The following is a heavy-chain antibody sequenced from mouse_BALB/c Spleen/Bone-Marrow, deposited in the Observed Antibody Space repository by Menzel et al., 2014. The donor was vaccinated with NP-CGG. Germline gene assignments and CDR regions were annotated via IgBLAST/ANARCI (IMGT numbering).Heavy chain of an antibody. CDR2: IYPSDSYT. D-gene: IGHD2-10*02. CDR3: TRQYGNYYAMDY. V-gene: IGHV1S126*01. Sequence: VQHQESGAELVRPGASVKVSCKASGYTFTSYWINWVKQRPGQGLEWIGNIYPSDSYTNYNQNFKDKATLTVDKSSSTAYMQLSSPTSEDSAVYYCTRQYGNYYAMDYWGQGTSVTVSS. CDR1: GYTFTSYW. J-gene: IGHJ4*01.